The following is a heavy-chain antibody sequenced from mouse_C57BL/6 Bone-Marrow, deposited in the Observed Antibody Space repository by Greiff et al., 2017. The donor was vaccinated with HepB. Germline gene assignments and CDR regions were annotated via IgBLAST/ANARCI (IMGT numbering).Heavy chain of an antibody. D-gene: IGHD1-1*01. Sequence: VQLQQPGAELVKPGASVKMSCKASGYTFTSYWITWVKQRPGQGLEWIGDIYPGSGSTNYNEKFKSKATLTVDTSSSTAYMQLSSLTSEDSAVYYCARDHYYGSRGAYWGQGTLVTVSA. CDR2: IYPGSGST. CDR3: ARDHYYGSRGAY. CDR1: GYTFTSYW. V-gene: IGHV1-55*01. J-gene: IGHJ3*01.